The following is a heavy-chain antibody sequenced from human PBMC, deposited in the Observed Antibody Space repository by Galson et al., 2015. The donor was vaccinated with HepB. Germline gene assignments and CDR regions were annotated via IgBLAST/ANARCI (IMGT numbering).Heavy chain of an antibody. J-gene: IGHJ6*02. Sequence: SLRLSCAASGFTFSSYAMSWVRQAPGKGLEWVSAISGSGCSTYYAYSVKGRFTISRDNSKNTLYLQMNSLRAEDTAVYDCAKGLVGITLRRWYYGMDVWGPGTTVTVSS. CDR1: GFTFSSYA. V-gene: IGHV3-23*01. D-gene: IGHD1-14*01. CDR2: ISGSGCST. CDR3: AKGLVGITLRRWYYGMDV.